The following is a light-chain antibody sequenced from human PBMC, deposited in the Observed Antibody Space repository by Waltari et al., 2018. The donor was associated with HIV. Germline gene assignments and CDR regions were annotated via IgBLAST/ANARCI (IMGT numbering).Light chain of an antibody. Sequence: QSVLTQPPSVSGAPGQRVTIPCTGSSSNIGADYDVHWYLQLPGTAPKLLIYGNNNRPSGVPDRFSGSKSGTSASLAIAGLQTEDEADYYCQSYDSSLSGWVFGGGTKLTVL. J-gene: IGLJ3*02. V-gene: IGLV1-40*01. CDR1: SSNIGADYD. CDR2: GNN. CDR3: QSYDSSLSGWV.